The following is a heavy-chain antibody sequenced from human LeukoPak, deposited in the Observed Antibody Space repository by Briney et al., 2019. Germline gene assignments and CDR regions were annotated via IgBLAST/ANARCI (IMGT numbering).Heavy chain of an antibody. CDR1: GFTFAIHA. CDR3: AKDSYVSGRPLRTFDV. Sequence: PGGSLRLSCAASGFTFAIHAMTWVRQAPGKGLEWVSGISGDGASTHYAESVKGQFTISRDNSQSTLFLQMNSLRVEDTAIYYCAKDSYVSGRPLRTFDVWGQGTMVTVSS. CDR2: ISGDGAST. J-gene: IGHJ3*01. V-gene: IGHV3-23*01. D-gene: IGHD3-10*01.